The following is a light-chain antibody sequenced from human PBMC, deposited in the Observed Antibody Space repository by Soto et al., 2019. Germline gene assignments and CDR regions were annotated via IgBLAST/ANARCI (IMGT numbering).Light chain of an antibody. Sequence: SYELTQPPSVSVSPGQTASITCSGDKLGDKYACWYQQKPGQSTVLVIYQDSKRLSGIPERFSGSHSGNTATLTISGTQAMDEADYYCQAWDSSTAVFGGGTKLTVL. J-gene: IGLJ2*01. CDR2: QDS. CDR1: KLGDKY. CDR3: QAWDSSTAV. V-gene: IGLV3-1*01.